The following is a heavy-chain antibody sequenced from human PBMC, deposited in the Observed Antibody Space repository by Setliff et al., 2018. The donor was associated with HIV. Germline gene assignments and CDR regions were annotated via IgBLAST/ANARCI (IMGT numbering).Heavy chain of an antibody. J-gene: IGHJ4*02. V-gene: IGHV4-39*01. CDR3: ASGYQYDSSGYYYVTPIDY. CDR2: IYYTGSA. Sequence: PSETLSLTCTVSGGSISSYYWGCIRQPPGKGLEWIGSIYYTGSANYNPSLKSRVTMSVDTSKNQFSLKLSSVTAADTAVYYCASGYQYDSSGYYYVTPIDYWGQGTLVTVSS. D-gene: IGHD3-22*01. CDR1: GGSISSYY.